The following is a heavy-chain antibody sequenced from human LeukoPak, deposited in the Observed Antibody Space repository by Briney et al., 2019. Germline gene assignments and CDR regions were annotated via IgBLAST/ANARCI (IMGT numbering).Heavy chain of an antibody. V-gene: IGHV4-30-2*01. D-gene: IGHD4-11*01. CDR3: ARDLFDYSSLGRYFDY. CDR1: GGPISSGGYS. CDR2: IYHSGST. Sequence: PSETLSLTCAVSGGPISSGGYSWSWIRQPPGKGLEWIGHIYHSGSTYYNPSLKSRVTISVDRSKNHFSLKLSSVTAADTAVYYCARDLFDYSSLGRYFDYWGQGALVTVSS. J-gene: IGHJ4*02.